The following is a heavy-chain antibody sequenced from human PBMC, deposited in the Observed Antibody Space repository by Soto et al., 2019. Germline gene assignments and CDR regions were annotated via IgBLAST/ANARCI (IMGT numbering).Heavy chain of an antibody. CDR3: ARGRQYYDILTGYYAYHYYYYGMDV. Sequence: QVQLQQWGAGLLKPSETLSLTCAVYGGSFSGYYWSWIRQPPGKGLEWIGEINHSGSTNYNPSLKSRVTISVDTSKKQFSLKLSSVTAADTAVYYCARGRQYYDILTGYYAYHYYYYGMDVWGQGTTVTVSS. V-gene: IGHV4-34*01. J-gene: IGHJ6*02. CDR1: GGSFSGYY. D-gene: IGHD3-9*01. CDR2: INHSGST.